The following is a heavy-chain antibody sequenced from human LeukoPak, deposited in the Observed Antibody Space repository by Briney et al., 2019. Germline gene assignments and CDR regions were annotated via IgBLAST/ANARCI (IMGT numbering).Heavy chain of an antibody. V-gene: IGHV4-39*01. D-gene: IGHD3-22*01. J-gene: IGHJ4*02. CDR1: GGSISSSSYY. CDR3: TGRPYYYDNPFDY. Sequence: SETLSLTCTVSGGSISSSSYYWGWIRQPPGKGLEWIGSIYYSGSTYYNPSLKSRVTISVDTSKNQFSLKLSSVTAADTAVYYCTGRPYYYDNPFDYWGQGTLVTVSS. CDR2: IYYSGST.